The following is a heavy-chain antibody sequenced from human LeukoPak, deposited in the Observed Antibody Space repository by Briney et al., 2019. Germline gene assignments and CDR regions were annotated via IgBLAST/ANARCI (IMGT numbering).Heavy chain of an antibody. CDR1: GGSISSGGYY. J-gene: IGHJ5*02. D-gene: IGHD2-15*01. CDR2: IYYSGIT. Sequence: PSEALSLTCTVSGGSISSGGYYWSWIRQHPGKGLEWIGYIYYSGITYYNPSLKSRVTKSIDTSKNQFSLKLSSVTAADTAVYYCARVVVTGGDWFDPWGPGILVIVSS. V-gene: IGHV4-31*03. CDR3: ARVVVTGGDWFDP.